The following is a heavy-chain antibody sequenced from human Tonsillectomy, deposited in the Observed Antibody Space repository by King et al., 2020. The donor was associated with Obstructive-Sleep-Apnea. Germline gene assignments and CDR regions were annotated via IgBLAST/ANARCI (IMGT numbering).Heavy chain of an antibody. V-gene: IGHV1-18*04. J-gene: IGHJ4*02. CDR2: ISGYNGDT. Sequence: QLVQSGTELKRPWGSVKVSCKASGYTFTNYGTSWVRQAPGQGLKWMVWISGYNGDTTYAQKHQGRVTMTTETSTSTAYMELRSLISDDTAVYYCARDEGRGGCDHWGQGTLVTVSS. D-gene: IGHD3-10*01. CDR3: ARDEGRGGCDH. CDR1: GYTFTNYG.